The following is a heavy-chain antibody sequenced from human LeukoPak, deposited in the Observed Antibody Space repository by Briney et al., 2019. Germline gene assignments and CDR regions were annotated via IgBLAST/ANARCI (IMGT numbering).Heavy chain of an antibody. Sequence: SETLSLTCTVSGGSISSSSYYWGWIRQPPGKGLEWIGSIYYSGGTYYNPSLKSRVTISVDTSKNQFSLKLSSVTAADTAVYYCASGATRLVDYWGQGTLVTVSS. CDR2: IYYSGGT. V-gene: IGHV4-39*01. CDR1: GGSISSSSYY. D-gene: IGHD5-12*01. CDR3: ASGATRLVDY. J-gene: IGHJ4*02.